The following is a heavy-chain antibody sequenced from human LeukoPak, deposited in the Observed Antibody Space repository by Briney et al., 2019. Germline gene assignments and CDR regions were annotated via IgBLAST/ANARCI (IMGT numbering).Heavy chain of an antibody. Sequence: QPGRSLRLSCAASGFTFDDYAMHWVPQAPGKGLEWVSGISWNSGSIGYADSVKGRFTISGDNAKNSLYLQMNSLRAEDTTLYYCAKAQYYDFWSGYSSLMDVWGKGTTVTVSS. V-gene: IGHV3-9*01. CDR2: ISWNSGSI. J-gene: IGHJ6*04. D-gene: IGHD3-3*01. CDR1: GFTFDDYA. CDR3: AKAQYYDFWSGYSSLMDV.